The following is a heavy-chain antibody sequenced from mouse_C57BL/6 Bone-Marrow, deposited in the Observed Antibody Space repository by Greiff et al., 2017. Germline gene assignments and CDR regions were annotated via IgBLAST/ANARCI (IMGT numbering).Heavy chain of an antibody. CDR2: IDPSDRYT. J-gene: IGHJ1*03. V-gene: IGHV1-69*01. D-gene: IGHD1-1*01. CDR3: ARPLTTVVATDLYFDV. Sequence: QVQLKQPGAELVMPGASVKLSCKASGYTFTSYWMHWVKQRPGQGLEWIGEIDPSDRYTNYNQKFKGKSTLTVDKSSSTAYMQLSSLTSEDAAVYYCARPLTTVVATDLYFDVWGTGTTVTVSS. CDR1: GYTFTSYW.